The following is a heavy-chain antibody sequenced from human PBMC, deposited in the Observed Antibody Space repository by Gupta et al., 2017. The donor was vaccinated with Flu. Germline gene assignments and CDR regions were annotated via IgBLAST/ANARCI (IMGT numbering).Heavy chain of an antibody. J-gene: IGHJ3*02. D-gene: IGHD6-13*01. V-gene: IGHV3-21*01. Sequence: RQAPGKWVGCVSSSSRSSSYIYYAESVKGRFTISRDNAKNSLYLQMNSLRAEDTAVYYGARRAAAGHDAFDIWGQGTMVTVSS. CDR2: SSRSSSYI. CDR3: ARRAAAGHDAFDI.